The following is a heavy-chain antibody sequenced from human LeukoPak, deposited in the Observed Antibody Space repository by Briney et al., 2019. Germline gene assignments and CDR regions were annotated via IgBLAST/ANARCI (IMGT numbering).Heavy chain of an antibody. Sequence: GGSLRLSCAASGFMFSTYAMHWVRQPPGKGLEYVSAISSDGITTYYANSVKGRFAISRDNSKNTLYLQTGSLRAEDTALYYCARDRYSGSDSPFDYWGQGTLVTVSS. J-gene: IGHJ4*02. CDR1: GFMFSTYA. CDR3: ARDRYSGSDSPFDY. V-gene: IGHV3-64*01. CDR2: ISSDGITT. D-gene: IGHD5-12*01.